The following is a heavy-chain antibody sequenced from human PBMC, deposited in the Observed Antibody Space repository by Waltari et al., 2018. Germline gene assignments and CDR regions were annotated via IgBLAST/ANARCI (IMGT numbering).Heavy chain of an antibody. Sequence: QVQLVESGGGVVQPGGSLRLSCEASGFLFSNYDIHWVRQSPGKGLESVAFIRYDGSDQQYADSVKGRFTISRDNAKSSLYLQMNNLRPEDTALYYCAKDLGIVPAIDCWGRGALVIVSS. CDR1: GFLFSNYD. J-gene: IGHJ4*02. V-gene: IGHV3-30*02. CDR2: IRYDGSDQ. CDR3: AKDLGIVPAIDC. D-gene: IGHD2-2*01.